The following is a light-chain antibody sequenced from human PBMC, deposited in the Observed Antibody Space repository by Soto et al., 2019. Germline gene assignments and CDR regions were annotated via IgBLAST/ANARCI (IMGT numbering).Light chain of an antibody. CDR2: VVT. Sequence: QSALTQPRSVSGSAGQSVTISCTGTSIDVGDSDFVSWYQQHPGKAPKLMIYVVTKRPSGVPDRFSGSKSGNTASLTISGLQDEDEADYYCSSFAATHTYIFGTGTKV. CDR3: SSFAATHTYI. CDR1: SIDVGDSDF. J-gene: IGLJ1*01. V-gene: IGLV2-11*01.